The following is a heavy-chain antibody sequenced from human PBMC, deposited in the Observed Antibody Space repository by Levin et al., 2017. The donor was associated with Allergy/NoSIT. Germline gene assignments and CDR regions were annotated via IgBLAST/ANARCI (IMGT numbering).Heavy chain of an antibody. Sequence: GGSLRLSCAASGFTFSRHWMHWVRQSPGKGLVWVSRIDSDGTSITYADSVKGRFTVSRDNAKNTLYLQMNSLRVEDSAVYYCIAETTVGYWGQGALVTVSS. J-gene: IGHJ4*02. CDR2: IDSDGTSI. CDR3: IAETTVGY. CDR1: GFTFSRHW. V-gene: IGHV3-74*03. D-gene: IGHD4-23*01.